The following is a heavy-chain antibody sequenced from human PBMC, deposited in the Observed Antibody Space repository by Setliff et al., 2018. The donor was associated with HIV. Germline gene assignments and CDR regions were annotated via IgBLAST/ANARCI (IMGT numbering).Heavy chain of an antibody. Sequence: SSETLSLTCAVYGESFSGHSWTWVRQPPGKGLEWIGEINHSGSTSYNPSLKSRVAMSVDTSKNQFSLKLNSVTAADAGVYYCARGTTGYSSIWYRNGLTYYYYMDVWGKGTEVTVS. CDR1: GESFSGHS. V-gene: IGHV4-34*01. CDR2: INHSGST. CDR3: ARGTTGYSSIWYRNGLTYYYYMDV. D-gene: IGHD6-13*01. J-gene: IGHJ6*03.